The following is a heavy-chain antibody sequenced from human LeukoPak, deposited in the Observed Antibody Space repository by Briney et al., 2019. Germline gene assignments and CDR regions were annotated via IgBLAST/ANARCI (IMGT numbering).Heavy chain of an antibody. Sequence: ASVKVSCKASGYTFTSYYMHWVRQASGQGLEWMGIINPSGGSTSYAQKFQGRVTMTRDTSTSTVYMELSSLRSEDTAVYYCARGYKDGDLVNWFDPWGQGTLVTVSS. V-gene: IGHV1-46*01. D-gene: IGHD2-21*02. CDR3: ARGYKDGDLVNWFDP. CDR1: GYTFTSYY. J-gene: IGHJ5*02. CDR2: INPSGGST.